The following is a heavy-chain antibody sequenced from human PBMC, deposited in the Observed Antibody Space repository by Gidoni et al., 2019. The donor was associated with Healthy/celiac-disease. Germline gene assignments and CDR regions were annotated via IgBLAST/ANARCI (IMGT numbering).Heavy chain of an antibody. Sequence: GSTNYNPSLKSRVTISVDTSKNQFSLKLSSVTAADTAVYYCARGARDCSSTSCYFPRPFDPWGQGTLVTVSS. CDR3: ARGARDCSSTSCYFPRPFDP. V-gene: IGHV4-34*01. D-gene: IGHD2-2*01. CDR2: GST. J-gene: IGHJ5*02.